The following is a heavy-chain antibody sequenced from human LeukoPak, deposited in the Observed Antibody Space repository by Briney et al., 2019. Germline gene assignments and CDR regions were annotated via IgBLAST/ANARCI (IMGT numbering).Heavy chain of an antibody. D-gene: IGHD6-13*01. CDR3: AKDLSYSSSLPFDY. CDR1: GFTFDDYA. Sequence: PGGPLRLSCAASGFTFDDYAMHWVRQAPGMGLQWVSLISGDGVSTYYAASMKGRFTISRDNSKNSLYLQMNSLRAEDTALYYCAKDLSYSSSLPFDYWGQGTLVTVSS. J-gene: IGHJ4*02. V-gene: IGHV3-43*02. CDR2: ISGDGVST.